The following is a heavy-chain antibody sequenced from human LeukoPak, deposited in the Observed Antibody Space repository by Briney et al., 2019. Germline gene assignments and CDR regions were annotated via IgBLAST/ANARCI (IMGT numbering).Heavy chain of an antibody. J-gene: IGHJ5*02. CDR1: GFTFSDYY. D-gene: IGHD5-24*01. V-gene: IGHV3-11*01. CDR3: ARDNSVRDEAWWFNP. CDR2: ISSSGSTI. Sequence: GGSLRLSCAASGFTFSDYYMSWIRQAPGKGLEWVSYISSSGSTIYYADSVKGRFTISRDNSKNTLYLQMNSLRAEDTAVYYCARDNSVRDEAWWFNPWGQGTLVTVSS.